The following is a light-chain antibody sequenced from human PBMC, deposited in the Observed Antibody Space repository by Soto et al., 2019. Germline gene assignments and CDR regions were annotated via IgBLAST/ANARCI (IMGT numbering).Light chain of an antibody. Sequence: ALQMTQSPSSLSASVGDRVTITCRASQGIRNDLGWYQQKPGRAPKLLIYAASSLQSGVPSRFSGSGSGTDFTLTISSLQPEDFATYYCLQDYNYPPTFGQGTKVEIK. CDR1: QGIRND. CDR3: LQDYNYPPT. J-gene: IGKJ1*01. CDR2: AAS. V-gene: IGKV1-6*01.